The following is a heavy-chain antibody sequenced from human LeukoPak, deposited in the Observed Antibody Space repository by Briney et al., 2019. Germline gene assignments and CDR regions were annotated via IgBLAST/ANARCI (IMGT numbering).Heavy chain of an antibody. Sequence: GGSLRLSCAASGFTFSSPAMAWVRQAPGRGLEWVSSISGSSNYIYYVDSVEGRFTISRDNAKNSLYLQMTGLRAEDTAVYYCARVAQYQLLYNFDYWGQGALVTVSS. CDR3: ARVAQYQLLYNFDY. CDR1: GFTFSSPA. V-gene: IGHV3-21*01. D-gene: IGHD2-2*02. CDR2: ISGSSNYI. J-gene: IGHJ4*02.